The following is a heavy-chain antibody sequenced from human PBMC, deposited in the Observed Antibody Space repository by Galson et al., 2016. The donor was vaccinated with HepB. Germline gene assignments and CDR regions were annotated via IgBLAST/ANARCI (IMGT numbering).Heavy chain of an antibody. J-gene: IGHJ6*03. CDR3: ARFSHFVSGSYENYSYYYYMDV. CDR1: TYPFTDYY. CDR2: INPNSGGT. V-gene: IGHV1-2*02. D-gene: IGHD3-10*01. Sequence: SVKVSCKASTYPFTDYYIHWVRQAPGQGLEWMGWINPNSGGTKYAQNFQGRVTMTRDTSITTAYMELSRLRSDDAAVYYCARFSHFVSGSYENYSYYYYMDVWGKGTAVTVSS.